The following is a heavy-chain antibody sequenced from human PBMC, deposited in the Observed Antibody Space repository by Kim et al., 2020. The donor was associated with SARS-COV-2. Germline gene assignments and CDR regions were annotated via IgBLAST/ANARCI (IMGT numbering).Heavy chain of an antibody. D-gene: IGHD3-10*01. Sequence: GGSLRLSCAASGFTFDDYGMSWVGQVPGKGLEWVSGINRNSDSTAYADSVKGRFIISRDNAKKSLYLQMNSLRAEDTAFYYCVRGYIGGPFDLWGQGTRVTVSS. CDR1: GFTFDDYG. CDR3: VRGYIGGPFDL. CDR2: INRNSDST. J-gene: IGHJ4*02. V-gene: IGHV3-20*04.